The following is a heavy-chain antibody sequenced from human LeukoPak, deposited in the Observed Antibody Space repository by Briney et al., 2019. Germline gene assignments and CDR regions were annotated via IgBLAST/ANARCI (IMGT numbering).Heavy chain of an antibody. CDR1: GDSISNTYYY. CDR3: ARRADYGGTYDY. V-gene: IGHV4-39*07. Sequence: SETLSLTCTVSGDSISNTYYYWGWIRQPPGKGLEWIASIYYDGSTSYNPSLKSRVTISVDTSKNQFSLKVSSVTAADTAVYYCARRADYGGTYDYWGQGTLVTVSS. D-gene: IGHD4-23*01. J-gene: IGHJ4*02. CDR2: IYYDGST.